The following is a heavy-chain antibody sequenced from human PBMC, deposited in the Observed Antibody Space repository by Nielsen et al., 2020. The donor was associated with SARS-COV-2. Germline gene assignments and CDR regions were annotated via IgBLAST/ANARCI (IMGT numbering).Heavy chain of an antibody. J-gene: IGHJ6*03. CDR3: AREDLVVVPSPILGLGPFFYYFYLDV. CDR2: VSHSGSI. V-gene: IGHV4-4*02. D-gene: IGHD2-2*01. Sequence: SETLSLTCAVSGGSVSSNDWWTWVRQSPGKGLEWIGEVSHSGSINYNPSLKSRVTLSMDKSKRPFSLRLTSVSAADTAVYFCAREDLVVVPSPILGLGPFFYYFYLDVWGKGTTVIVSS. CDR1: GGSVSSNDW.